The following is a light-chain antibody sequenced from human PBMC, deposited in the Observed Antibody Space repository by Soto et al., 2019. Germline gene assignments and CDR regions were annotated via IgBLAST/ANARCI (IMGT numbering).Light chain of an antibody. Sequence: DIHLTQSPSFLSVSVGDRATTTSRASQGISSYLAWYQQKPGKAPKLLIYAASTLQGGVPSRFSGSGSGTEFTLTISRLQPEDFATYYCQQLNSYPITFGQGTRLETK. V-gene: IGKV1-9*01. CDR2: AAS. CDR3: QQLNSYPIT. J-gene: IGKJ5*01. CDR1: QGISSY.